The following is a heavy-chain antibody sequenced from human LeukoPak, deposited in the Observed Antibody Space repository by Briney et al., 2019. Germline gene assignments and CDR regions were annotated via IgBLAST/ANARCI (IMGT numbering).Heavy chain of an antibody. Sequence: PGGSLRLSCVASGFTFSSYAMSWVRQAPGKGLEWVSAISGSGGSTYYADSVKGRFTISRDNSKNTLYLQMNSLRAEDTAVYYCAKDVLRYFDWSPLDYWGQGTLVTVSS. J-gene: IGHJ4*02. D-gene: IGHD3-9*01. CDR2: ISGSGGST. CDR3: AKDVLRYFDWSPLDY. CDR1: GFTFSSYA. V-gene: IGHV3-23*01.